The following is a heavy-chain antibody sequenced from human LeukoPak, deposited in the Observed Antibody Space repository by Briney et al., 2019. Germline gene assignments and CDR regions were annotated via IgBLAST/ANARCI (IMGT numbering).Heavy chain of an antibody. J-gene: IGHJ4*02. V-gene: IGHV3-48*01. CDR2: ISSSGRTI. Sequence: GGSLRLSCAASGFTFSSYSMNWVRQAPGKGLEWVSFISSSGRTIYYADSVKGRFTISRDNAKNSLYLQMNSLRAEDTAVYYCARDRGDYYFDYWGQGTLVTVSS. D-gene: IGHD3-10*01. CDR1: GFTFSSYS. CDR3: ARDRGDYYFDY.